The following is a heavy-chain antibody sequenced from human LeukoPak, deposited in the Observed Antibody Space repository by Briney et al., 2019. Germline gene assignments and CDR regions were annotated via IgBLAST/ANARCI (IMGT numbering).Heavy chain of an antibody. CDR3: ARTHAMNSYDPSGYLDY. D-gene: IGHD3-22*01. Sequence: GASVKVSCKTSNYTFINFGISWVRQAPGQGLEWVGWISHGTGNTNFGRKFQGRVTLTTYTSTTTAHMELRSLTSDDTAVYYCARTHAMNSYDPSGYLDYWGQGTLVTVSS. CDR1: NYTFINFG. J-gene: IGHJ4*02. CDR2: ISHGTGNT. V-gene: IGHV1-18*04.